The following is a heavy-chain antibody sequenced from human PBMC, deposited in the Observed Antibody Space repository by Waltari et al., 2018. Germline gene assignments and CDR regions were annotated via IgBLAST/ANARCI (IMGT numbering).Heavy chain of an antibody. CDR1: GFTFKDHS. CDR2: INWNVDST. CDR3: VKGVGGSWYVGYYFEY. Sequence: DVHLVQSGGGVEQPGGSLRLSCEASGFTFKDHSMHWVRQDPGNGMEGVSHINWNVDSTNDADSGKCRFTIARDNSKNSLYLQMTSLRAEDTAFYYCVKGVGGSWYVGYYFEYWGQGALVTVSS. D-gene: IGHD6-13*01. V-gene: IGHV3-43*01. J-gene: IGHJ4*02.